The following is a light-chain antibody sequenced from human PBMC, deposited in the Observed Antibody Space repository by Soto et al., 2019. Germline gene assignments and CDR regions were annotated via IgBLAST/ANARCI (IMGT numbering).Light chain of an antibody. CDR1: SSDVGGYNS. J-gene: IGLJ1*01. CDR3: SSWTSSSSYV. CDR2: DVT. Sequence: QSVLPQPASVSGSPGLSIAISCSGTSSDVGGYNSVSWYQQYPGKAPKLIIHDVTNRPSGVSDRFSGSKSGNTASLTISGLQAEDEADYYCSSWTSSSSYVFGSGTKVTVL. V-gene: IGLV2-14*01.